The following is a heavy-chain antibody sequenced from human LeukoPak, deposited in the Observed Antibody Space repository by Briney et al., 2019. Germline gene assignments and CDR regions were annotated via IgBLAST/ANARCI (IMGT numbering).Heavy chain of an antibody. CDR1: GGSISPYF. V-gene: IGHV4-59*01. CDR2: ISYTGST. D-gene: IGHD3-10*01. CDR3: ARDDYRGVTNFVT. Sequence: SETLSLTCTVSGGSISPYFWSWIRQPPGKGLEWIGYISYTGSTNYNPSLKSRVTISVDTSKNQLSMQSASVTATDTAVYYCARDDYRGVTNFVTWGQGTLVTVSS. J-gene: IGHJ5*02.